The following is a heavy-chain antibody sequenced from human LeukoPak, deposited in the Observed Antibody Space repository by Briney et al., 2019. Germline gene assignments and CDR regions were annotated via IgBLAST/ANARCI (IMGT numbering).Heavy chain of an antibody. V-gene: IGHV3-30-3*01. Sequence: GGSLRLSCAASGXTFSSYAMSWVRQAPGKGLEWVAVISYDGSNKYYADSVKGRFTISRDNSKNTLYLQMNSLRAEDTAVYYCARDIGSRVRITMVRGATNWFDPWGQGTLVTVSS. CDR2: ISYDGSNK. CDR1: GXTFSSYA. CDR3: ARDIGSRVRITMVRGATNWFDP. J-gene: IGHJ5*02. D-gene: IGHD3-10*01.